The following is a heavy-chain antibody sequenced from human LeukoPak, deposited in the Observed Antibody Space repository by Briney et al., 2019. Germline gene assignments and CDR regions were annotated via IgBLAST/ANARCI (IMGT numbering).Heavy chain of an antibody. CDR3: ARSEYSYGADAFDI. V-gene: IGHV4-59*01. CDR2: IYYSGST. CDR1: RFTFSTYG. Sequence: MSGGSLRLSCAASRFTFSTYGMNWVRQPPGKGLEWIGYIYYSGSTNYSPSLKSRVTISVDTSENQFSLKLSSVTAADTAVYYCARSEYSYGADAFDIWGQGTMVTVSS. J-gene: IGHJ3*02. D-gene: IGHD5-18*01.